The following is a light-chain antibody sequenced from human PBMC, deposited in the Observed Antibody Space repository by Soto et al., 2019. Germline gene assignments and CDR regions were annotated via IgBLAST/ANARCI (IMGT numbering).Light chain of an antibody. Sequence: DIQITQSPSSLSASVRDRVTITCRASHNTRGYLNWYQQKPGKAPKLLIYAASNLQSGIPSRFSGSGSETDFTLTISSMQPEDFANYYCQQSYSTPWTFGQGTKVDIK. CDR2: AAS. V-gene: IGKV1-39*01. CDR1: HNTRGY. J-gene: IGKJ1*01. CDR3: QQSYSTPWT.